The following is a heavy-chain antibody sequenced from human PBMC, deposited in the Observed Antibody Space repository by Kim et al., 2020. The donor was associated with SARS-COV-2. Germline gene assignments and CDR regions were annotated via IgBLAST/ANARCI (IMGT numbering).Heavy chain of an antibody. V-gene: IGHV3-23*01. CDR2: ISASGGTT. CDR3: AKDLGYANYYYGMDV. CDR1: GFTFSNYA. D-gene: IGHD5-12*01. J-gene: IGHJ6*02. Sequence: GGSLRLSCAASGFTFSNYAMSWVRQAPGKGLEWVSAISASGGTTPYADSVKGRFTISRDNSRHTLYLQMNSLRAEDTAVYYCAKDLGYANYYYGMDVWGQGTTVTVSS.